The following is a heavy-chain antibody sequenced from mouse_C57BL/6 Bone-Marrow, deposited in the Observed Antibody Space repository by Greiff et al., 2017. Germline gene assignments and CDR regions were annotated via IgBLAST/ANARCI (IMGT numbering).Heavy chain of an antibody. D-gene: IGHD2-5*01. CDR2: ISNGGGST. Sequence: EVKLMESGGGLVQPGGSLKLSCAASGFTFSDYYMYWVRQTPEKRLEWVAYISNGGGSTYYPDTVKGRFTISRDNAKNTLYLQMSRLKSEDTAMYYCASLYYSNDYAMDYWGQGTSVTVSS. V-gene: IGHV5-12*01. CDR3: ASLYYSNDYAMDY. CDR1: GFTFSDYY. J-gene: IGHJ4*01.